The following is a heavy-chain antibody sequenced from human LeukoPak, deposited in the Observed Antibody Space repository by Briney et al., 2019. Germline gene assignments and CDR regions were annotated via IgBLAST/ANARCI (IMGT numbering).Heavy chain of an antibody. Sequence: PGGSLRLSCAASGFMFSSNWMSWVRQAPGKGLEWVSFISGGGDTIYYADSVKGRFTISRDNAKNSLHLQMDSLRVEDTAVYYCARNQEIDYYDSSGFYWGVEYWGQGTLVTVSS. J-gene: IGHJ4*02. CDR3: ARNQEIDYYDSSGFYWGVEY. D-gene: IGHD3-22*01. CDR1: GFMFSSNW. V-gene: IGHV3-48*01. CDR2: ISGGGDTI.